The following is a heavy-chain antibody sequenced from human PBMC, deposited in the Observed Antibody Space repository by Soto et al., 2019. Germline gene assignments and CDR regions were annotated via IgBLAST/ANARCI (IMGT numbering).Heavy chain of an antibody. Sequence: QITLKESGPTLVKPTQTLTLTCTFSGFSLSTSGVGVGWIRQPPGKALEWLALIYWDDDKRYSPSLKSRLTITKDTSKNQVVLTMTNMDPVDTATYYCAHRRFDDSGYDFWYFDLWGRGTLVTVSS. D-gene: IGHD5-12*01. V-gene: IGHV2-5*02. CDR3: AHRRFDDSGYDFWYFDL. CDR1: GFSLSTSGVG. CDR2: IYWDDDK. J-gene: IGHJ2*01.